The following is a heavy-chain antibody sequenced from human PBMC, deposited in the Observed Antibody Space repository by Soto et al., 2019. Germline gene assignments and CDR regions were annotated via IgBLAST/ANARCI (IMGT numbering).Heavy chain of an antibody. D-gene: IGHD2-2*01. CDR2: IWYDGSNK. Sequence: GGSLRLSCAASGFTFSSYGMHWVRQAPGKGLEWVAVIWYDGSNKYYADSVKGRFTISRDNSKNTLYLQMNSLRAEDTAVYYCARALPVRYQLSDWGQGTLVTVSS. J-gene: IGHJ4*02. V-gene: IGHV3-33*01. CDR1: GFTFSSYG. CDR3: ARALPVRYQLSD.